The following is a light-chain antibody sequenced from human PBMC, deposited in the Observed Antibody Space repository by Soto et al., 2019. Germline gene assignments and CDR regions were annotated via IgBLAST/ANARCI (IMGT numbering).Light chain of an antibody. Sequence: IQMTQSPATQSASIGDRVTITCRASQSISHWLAWYQQKPGKAPKLLIYAASSLQSGVPSRFSGSGSGTDFTLTIRSLQPEDFATYYCQQSYSTLPFTFGPGTTGDIK. J-gene: IGKJ3*01. V-gene: IGKV1-39*01. CDR2: AAS. CDR3: QQSYSTLPFT. CDR1: QSISHW.